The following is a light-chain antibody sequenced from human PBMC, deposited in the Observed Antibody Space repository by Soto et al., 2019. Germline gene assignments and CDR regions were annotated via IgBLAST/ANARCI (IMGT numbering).Light chain of an antibody. CDR2: GAS. CDR1: QSVNSSY. V-gene: IGKV3-20*01. J-gene: IGKJ1*01. Sequence: EIVLTQSPGTLSLSPGERATLSCRASQSVNSSYLAWYQQKPGQAPRLLIYGASSRATGIPDRFSGSGSGTDFTLTISRLEPEDFAVYYCQQYGSSHLFGQGTKVDIK. CDR3: QQYGSSHL.